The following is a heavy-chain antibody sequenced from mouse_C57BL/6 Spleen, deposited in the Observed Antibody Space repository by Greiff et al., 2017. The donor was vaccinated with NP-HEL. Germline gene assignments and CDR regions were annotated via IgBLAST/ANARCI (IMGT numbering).Heavy chain of an antibody. J-gene: IGHJ3*01. V-gene: IGHV1-26*01. CDR2: INPNNGGT. Sequence: EVQLQQSGPELVKPGASVKISCKASGYTFTDYYMNWVKQSHGKSLEWIGDINPNNGGTSYNQKFKGKATLTVDKSSSTAYMELRSLTSEDSAVYYCATHYYGSSYVGFAYWGQGTLVTVSA. CDR3: ATHYYGSSYVGFAY. D-gene: IGHD1-1*01. CDR1: GYTFTDYY.